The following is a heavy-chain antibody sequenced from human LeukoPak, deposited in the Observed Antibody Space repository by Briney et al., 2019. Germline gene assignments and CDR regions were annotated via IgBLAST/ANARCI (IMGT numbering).Heavy chain of an antibody. D-gene: IGHD4-17*01. CDR1: GGSISSGGYD. V-gene: IGHV4-31*03. CDR3: ARYYGDYRGSDY. CDR2: IYYSGST. Sequence: PSETLSLTCTVSGGSISSGGYDWSWIRQHPGKGLEWIGYIYYSGSTYYNPSLKSRVTISVDTSKNQFSLKLSSVTAADTAVYYCARYYGDYRGSDYWGQGTLVTVSS. J-gene: IGHJ4*02.